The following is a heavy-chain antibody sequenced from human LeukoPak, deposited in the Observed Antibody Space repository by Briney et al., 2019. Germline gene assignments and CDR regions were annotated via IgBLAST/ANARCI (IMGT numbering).Heavy chain of an antibody. V-gene: IGHV3-23*01. J-gene: IGHJ5*02. CDR3: AKTGYGSGSYLYNWFDP. CDR2: ISGSGGST. Sequence: GGSLRLSCAASGFTFSTYAMSWVRQAPGKGLEWVSGISGSGGSTYYADSVKGRFTISRDNSKNTLYLQMNSLRAEDTAVYYCAKTGYGSGSYLYNWFDPWGQGTLVTVSS. D-gene: IGHD3-10*01. CDR1: GFTFSTYA.